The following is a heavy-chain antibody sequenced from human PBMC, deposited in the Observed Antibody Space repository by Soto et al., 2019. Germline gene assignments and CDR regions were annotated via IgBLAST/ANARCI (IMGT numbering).Heavy chain of an antibody. CDR2: NYHSGTT. CDR3: VREAYIGYGHAIDH. J-gene: IGHJ4*02. Sequence: SETLSLTCAVSGVTISTYYWSGSRQPPGKGLEWIGYNYHSGTTNYNPSLKSRVTISVDTSKNQFSLRLTSVTAADTAIYYCVREAYIGYGHAIDHWGQGILVTVSS. V-gene: IGHV4-59*01. CDR1: GVTISTYY. D-gene: IGHD5-12*01.